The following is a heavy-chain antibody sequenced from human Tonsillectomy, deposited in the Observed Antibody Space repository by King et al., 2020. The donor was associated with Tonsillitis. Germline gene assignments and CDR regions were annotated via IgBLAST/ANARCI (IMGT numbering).Heavy chain of an antibody. CDR1: GFTFSSYA. D-gene: IGHD2-21*02. CDR3: ARDERDCGGDCTLFDY. V-gene: IGHV3-30*04. Sequence: VQLVESGGGVVQPGRSLRLSCAASGFTFSSYAMHWVRQAPGKGLEWVAVISYDGSNKYYADSVKGRFTISRDNSKNTLYLQMNSLRAEDTAVYYCARDERDCGGDCTLFDYWGRGTLVTVSS. J-gene: IGHJ4*02. CDR2: ISYDGSNK.